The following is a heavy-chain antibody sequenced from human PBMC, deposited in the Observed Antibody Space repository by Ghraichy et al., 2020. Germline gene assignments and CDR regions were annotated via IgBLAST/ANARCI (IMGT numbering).Heavy chain of an antibody. Sequence: GESLNISCAASGFTFSSYAMSWVRQAPGKGLEWVSAISGSGGSTYYADSVKGRFTISRDNSKNTLYLQMNSLRAEDTAVYYCAKWSRGDYYYYGMDVWGQGTTVTVSS. D-gene: IGHD1-26*01. CDR1: GFTFSSYA. CDR3: AKWSRGDYYYYGMDV. V-gene: IGHV3-23*01. CDR2: ISGSGGST. J-gene: IGHJ6*02.